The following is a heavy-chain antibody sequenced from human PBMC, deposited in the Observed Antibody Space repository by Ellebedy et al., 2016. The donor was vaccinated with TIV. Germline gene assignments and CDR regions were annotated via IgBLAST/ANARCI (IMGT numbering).Heavy chain of an antibody. CDR3: ARETPEDSSGYYYAP. D-gene: IGHD3-22*01. J-gene: IGHJ5*02. V-gene: IGHV1-8*01. CDR2: MNPNSGNT. CDR1: GYTFTSYD. Sequence: ASVKVSCKASGYTFTSYDINWVRQATGQGLEWMGWMNPNSGNTGYAQKFQGRVTMTRNTSISTAYMELSSLRPEDTAVYYCARETPEDSSGYYYAPWGQGTLVTVSS.